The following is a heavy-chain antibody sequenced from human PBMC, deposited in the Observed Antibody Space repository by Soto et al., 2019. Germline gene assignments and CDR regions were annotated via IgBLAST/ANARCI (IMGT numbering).Heavy chain of an antibody. D-gene: IGHD2-2*01. CDR2: IYYSGST. J-gene: IGHJ6*02. CDR1: SAPVSSSTYT. Sequence: SETLSLTCTVSSAPVSSSTYTWGWIRQPPGKGLEWIGSIYYSGSTYYNPSLNSRVTVSVDTSKNQFSLKVTSVTAADTAVYYCARYHSYYYYYYGMDVWGQGTTVTVSS. V-gene: IGHV4-39*01. CDR3: ARYHSYYYYYYGMDV.